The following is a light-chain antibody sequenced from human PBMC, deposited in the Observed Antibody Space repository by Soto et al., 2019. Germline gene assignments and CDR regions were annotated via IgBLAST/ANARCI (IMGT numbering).Light chain of an antibody. Sequence: QSALTQPPSASGSPGQSVTISCTGTSSDVGGHNFVSWYQQHPGKAPKFLIYEVSKRPSGVPDRFSGSKSGITAPLTVSGLQADDQAYYYCSAYAGNNNPVIFGGGTQLTVL. V-gene: IGLV2-8*01. CDR3: SAYAGNNNPVI. CDR2: EVS. J-gene: IGLJ2*01. CDR1: SSDVGGHNF.